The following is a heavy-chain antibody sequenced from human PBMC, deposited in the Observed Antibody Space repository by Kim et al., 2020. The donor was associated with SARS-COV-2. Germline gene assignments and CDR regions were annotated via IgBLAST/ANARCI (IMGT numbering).Heavy chain of an antibody. CDR1: GYSFTSFG. J-gene: IGHJ1*01. D-gene: IGHD3-22*01. Sequence: ASVKVSCKASGYSFTSFGISWVRQAPGQGLEWIGLLSGYNGNTKYAQKVQGRVTMTTDTSTSTAYMELRSLRSDDTAVYYCARDDYDSSGYFYFQHWGQGTLVTVSS. CDR2: LSGYNGNT. V-gene: IGHV1-18*01. CDR3: ARDDYDSSGYFYFQH.